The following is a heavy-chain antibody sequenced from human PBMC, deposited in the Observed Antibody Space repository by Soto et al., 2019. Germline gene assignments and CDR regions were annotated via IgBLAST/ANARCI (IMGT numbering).Heavy chain of an antibody. V-gene: IGHV1-69*13. CDR2: IIPIFGTA. J-gene: IGHJ4*02. CDR3: ASRGRDGYKYTSDY. D-gene: IGHD5-12*01. CDR1: GGTFSSYA. Sequence: GASVKVSCKASGGTFSSYAISWVRQAPGQGLEWMGGIIPIFGTANYAQKFQGRVTITADESTSTAYMELSSLRSEDTAVYYCASRGRDGYKYTSDYWGQGTLVTSPQ.